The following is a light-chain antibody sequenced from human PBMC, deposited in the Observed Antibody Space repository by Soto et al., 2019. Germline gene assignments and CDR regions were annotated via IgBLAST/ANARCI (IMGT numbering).Light chain of an antibody. V-gene: IGKV2D-29*02. CDR1: QSLLHITGETF. CDR3: IQSTQLPPT. CDR2: EVS. J-gene: IGKJ5*01. Sequence: DVVMTQTPLSLSVTPGQPASISCKSSQSLLHITGETFLFWYLQKPGQSPQLLIYEVSTRVSGVPDRFSGSGSGTDFTLEISRVETDDVGIYYCIQSTQLPPTVGQGTRMEI.